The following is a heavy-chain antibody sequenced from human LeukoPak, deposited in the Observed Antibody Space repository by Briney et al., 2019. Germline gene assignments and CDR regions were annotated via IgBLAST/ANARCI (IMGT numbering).Heavy chain of an antibody. D-gene: IGHD3-16*01. CDR1: GYIFTDYY. Sequence: GASVKVSCKASGYIFTDYYMHWVRQAPGRGLEWMGIINPSGGGTRYGQKFQGRVTMTRDTPMSTVYMELTSLRSEDTAVYYCACGAGGFDYWGQGTLVTVSS. CDR2: INPSGGGT. V-gene: IGHV1-46*01. CDR3: ACGAGGFDY. J-gene: IGHJ4*02.